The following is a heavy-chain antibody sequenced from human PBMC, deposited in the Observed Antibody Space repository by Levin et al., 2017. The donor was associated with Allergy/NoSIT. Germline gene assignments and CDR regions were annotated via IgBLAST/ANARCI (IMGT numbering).Heavy chain of an antibody. CDR3: ARGLRYYGSGRSWAHATINWFDP. Sequence: ASETLSLTCAVYGGSFSGYYWSWIRQPPGKGLEWIGEINHSGSTNYNPSLKSRVTISVDTSKNQFSLKLSSVTAADTAVYYCARGLRYYGSGRSWAHATINWFDPWGQGTLVTVSS. V-gene: IGHV4-34*01. CDR1: GGSFSGYY. CDR2: INHSGST. D-gene: IGHD3-10*01. J-gene: IGHJ5*02.